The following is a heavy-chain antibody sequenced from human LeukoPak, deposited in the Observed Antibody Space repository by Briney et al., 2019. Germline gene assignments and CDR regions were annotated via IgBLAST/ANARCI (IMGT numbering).Heavy chain of an antibody. CDR3: ARGEQWLVSYYYYCGMDV. J-gene: IGHJ6*02. V-gene: IGHV1-2*04. CDR1: GYTFTGYY. D-gene: IGHD6-19*01. Sequence: ASVKVSCKASGYTFTGYYMHWVRQAPGQGLEWMGWINPNSGGTNYAQKFQGWVTMTRDTSISTAYMELSSLRSEDTAVYYCARGEQWLVSYYYYCGMDVWGQGTTVTVSS. CDR2: INPNSGGT.